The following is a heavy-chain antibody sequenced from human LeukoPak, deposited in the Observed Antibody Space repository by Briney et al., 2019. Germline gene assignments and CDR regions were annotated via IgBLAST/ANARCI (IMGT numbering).Heavy chain of an antibody. CDR3: AREEQGSSSCNY. J-gene: IGHJ4*02. CDR1: GYTFTAYY. CDR2: INPNSVDT. V-gene: IGHV1-2*02. D-gene: IGHD6-13*01. Sequence: GASVKVSCKASGYTFTAYYIHWVRQAPGQGLEWMGWINPNSVDTNYAQKFQGRVTMTRDASISTAYMELSRLRSDDTAVYYCAREEQGSSSCNYWGQGTLVTVSS.